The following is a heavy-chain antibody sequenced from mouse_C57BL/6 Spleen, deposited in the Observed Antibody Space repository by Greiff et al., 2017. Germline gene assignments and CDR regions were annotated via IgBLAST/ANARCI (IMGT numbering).Heavy chain of an antibody. CDR2: IWSGGST. D-gene: IGHD2-3*01. V-gene: IGHV2-2*01. CDR3: ARERGGYYVFAY. CDR1: GFSLTSYG. J-gene: IGHJ3*01. Sequence: QVQLQQSGPGLVQPSQSLSITCTVSGFSLTSYGVHWVRQSPGKGLEWLGVIWSGGSTDYNAAFISRLSISKDNPKSQVFFKMNSLQADDTAIYYCARERGGYYVFAYWGQGTLVTVSA.